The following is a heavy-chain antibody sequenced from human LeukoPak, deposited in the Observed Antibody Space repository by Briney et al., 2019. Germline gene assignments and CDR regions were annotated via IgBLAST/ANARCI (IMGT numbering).Heavy chain of an antibody. CDR3: ARDSWDGYNSYFDY. J-gene: IGHJ4*02. V-gene: IGHV3-33*01. Sequence: PGRSLRLSCAASGFTFSSYGMHWVRQAPGKGLEWVAVIWYDGINKYYADSVKGRFTISRDNSKNTLYLQMSSLRAEDTAVYYCARDSWDGYNSYFDYWGQGTLVTVSS. D-gene: IGHD5-24*01. CDR2: IWYDGINK. CDR1: GFTFSSYG.